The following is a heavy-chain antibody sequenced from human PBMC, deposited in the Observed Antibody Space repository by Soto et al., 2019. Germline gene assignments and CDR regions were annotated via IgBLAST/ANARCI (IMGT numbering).Heavy chain of an antibody. D-gene: IGHD1-20*01. Sequence: QLQLQESGPGLVRPSETLSLTCTVSDGSVSSPTYYWGWVRQPPGKGLQWIGNVYYSGSTFYNPSLQSRVTVSIDTSKNQFSLSLGALTASDTAVYYCARVLTGSRAFDFWGQRALVTVSS. CDR2: VYYSGST. CDR3: ARVLTGSRAFDF. J-gene: IGHJ4*02. V-gene: IGHV4-39*01. CDR1: DGSVSSPTYY.